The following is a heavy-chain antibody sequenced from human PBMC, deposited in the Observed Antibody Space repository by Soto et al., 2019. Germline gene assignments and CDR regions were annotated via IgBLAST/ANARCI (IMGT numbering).Heavy chain of an antibody. CDR2: IYYSGSS. Sequence: TLALTCTVSGDCISSGGYYWSWIRQHPGKGLGWIGYIYYSGSSYYNPSLKSRLTMSVDTSKNQFSLKLISVTAADTAVYYCARDLYSGIYSAFDIWGHGIMVTVS. D-gene: IGHD1-26*01. CDR3: ARDLYSGIYSAFDI. CDR1: GDCISSGGYY. V-gene: IGHV4-31*03. J-gene: IGHJ3*02.